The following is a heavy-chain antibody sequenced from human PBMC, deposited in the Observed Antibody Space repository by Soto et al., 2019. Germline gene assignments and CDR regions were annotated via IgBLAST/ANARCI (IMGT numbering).Heavy chain of an antibody. CDR3: ASQPTAAGTSYFDY. Sequence: AVKVSCKASGGTFSSYAISWVRQAPGQGLEWMGGIIPIFGTANYAQKFQGRVTITADESTSTAYMELSSLRSEDTAVYYCASQPTAAGTSYFDYWGQGTLVTVSS. CDR2: IIPIFGTA. J-gene: IGHJ4*02. V-gene: IGHV1-69*13. CDR1: GGTFSSYA. D-gene: IGHD6-13*01.